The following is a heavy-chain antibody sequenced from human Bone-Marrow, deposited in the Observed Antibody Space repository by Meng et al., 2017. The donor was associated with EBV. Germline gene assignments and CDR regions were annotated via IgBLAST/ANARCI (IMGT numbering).Heavy chain of an antibody. J-gene: IGHJ4*02. Sequence: EGELVEAGGGLVQPGGSLSLSCVAAGFSFSRYWMHWVRQAPGKGLVWVSRTNEDGRITNYADSVKGRFTISRDNTKNRLYLQMDSLRAEDTALYFCSRDLAGSDDVWGQGTLVTVSS. D-gene: IGHD5-24*01. V-gene: IGHV3-74*01. CDR1: GFSFSRYW. CDR3: SRDLAGSDDV. CDR2: TNEDGRIT.